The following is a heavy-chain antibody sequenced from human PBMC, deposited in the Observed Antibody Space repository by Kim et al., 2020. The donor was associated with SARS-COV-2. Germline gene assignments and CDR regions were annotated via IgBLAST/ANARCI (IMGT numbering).Heavy chain of an antibody. Sequence: GGSLRLSCSASGFTFSSYAMHWVRQAPGKGLEYVSAISSNGGSTYYADSVKGRFTISRDNSKNTLYLQMSSLRAEDTAVYYCVKEPSYGDYELTLFDYWGQGTLVTVSS. CDR2: ISSNGGST. CDR3: VKEPSYGDYELTLFDY. CDR1: GFTFSSYA. V-gene: IGHV3-64D*09. D-gene: IGHD4-17*01. J-gene: IGHJ4*02.